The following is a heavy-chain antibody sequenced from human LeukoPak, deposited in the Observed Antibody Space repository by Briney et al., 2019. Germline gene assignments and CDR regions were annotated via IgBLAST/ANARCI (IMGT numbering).Heavy chain of an antibody. CDR3: AGSSTSCCHFDY. J-gene: IGHJ4*02. V-gene: IGHV3-66*02. D-gene: IGHD2-2*01. CDR2: IYSGGSK. Sequence: PGGSPRLSCAASGFTVSSYYMSWVRQAPGRGLEWVSVIYSGGSKLYAAPVLSGVTISRGNSKNTLYLQMNSLKAGDTAVYYCAGSSTSCCHFDYWGQGTLVTVSS. CDR1: GFTVSSYY.